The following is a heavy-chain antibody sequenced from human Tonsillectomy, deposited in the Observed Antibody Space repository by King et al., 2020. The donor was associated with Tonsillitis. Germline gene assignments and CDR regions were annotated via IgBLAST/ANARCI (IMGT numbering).Heavy chain of an antibody. CDR2: ISGSGGST. D-gene: IGHD6-13*01. CDR1: GFTFSSYA. J-gene: IGHJ4*02. Sequence: VQLVESGGGLVQPGGSLRLSCAASGFTFSSYAMSWVRQAPGKGLEWVSAISGSGGSTYYADSVKGRFTISRDKSKNTLYLQMNSLRVEDTAVYYCAKDQTGARVSSSWYSLDYWGQGTLVTVSS. V-gene: IGHV3-23*04. CDR3: AKDQTGARVSSSWYSLDY.